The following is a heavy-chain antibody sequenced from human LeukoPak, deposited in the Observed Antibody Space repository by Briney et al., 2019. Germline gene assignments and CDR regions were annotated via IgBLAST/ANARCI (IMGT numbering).Heavy chain of an antibody. Sequence: GGSLRLSCAASKFTFSTYWMSWVRQAPGKGLEWVANIKQDGSEKYYVDSVKGRFTISRDNAKNSLYLQMNSLTAEDTAVYYCARLGYYCSGGSCYLAYFEYWGQGTLVTVSS. CDR1: KFTFSTYW. CDR2: IKQDGSEK. V-gene: IGHV3-7*01. J-gene: IGHJ4*02. D-gene: IGHD2-15*01. CDR3: ARLGYYCSGGSCYLAYFEY.